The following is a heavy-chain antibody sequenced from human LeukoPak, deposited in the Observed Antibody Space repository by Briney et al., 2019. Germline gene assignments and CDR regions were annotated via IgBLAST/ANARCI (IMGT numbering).Heavy chain of an antibody. CDR1: GFTFSSYA. CDR2: ISYDGSNK. CDR3: ARVAFGLYVMDV. Sequence: PTGRSLRLSCAASGFTFSSYAMPWVRQAPGKGLEWVAVISYDGSNKYYADSVKGRFTISRDNSKNTLYLQMNSLRAEDTAVYYCARVAFGLYVMDVWGQGTTVTVSS. D-gene: IGHD3/OR15-3a*01. J-gene: IGHJ6*02. V-gene: IGHV3-30-3*01.